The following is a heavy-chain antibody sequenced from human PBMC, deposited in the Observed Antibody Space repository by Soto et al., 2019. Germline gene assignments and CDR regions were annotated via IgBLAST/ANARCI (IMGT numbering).Heavy chain of an antibody. CDR2: ITDSGGST. J-gene: IGHJ6*01. CDR3: VKDWSGDKCPCMDV. D-gene: IGHD3-3*01. V-gene: IGHV3-23*01. CDR1: EFTFSSYA. Sequence: EVQLLESGGGLVQPGGSLRLSCAASEFTFSSYAMTWVRQAPGKGLEWVASITDSGGSTYYADSVKGRLTISRDNSENTVHLQMNGLRAEDTAIYYCVKDWSGDKCPCMDVW.